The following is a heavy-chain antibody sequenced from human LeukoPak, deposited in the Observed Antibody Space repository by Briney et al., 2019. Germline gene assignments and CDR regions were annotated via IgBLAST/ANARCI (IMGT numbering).Heavy chain of an antibody. CDR3: ARHMNYDFWSGYYPHYYYYGMDV. J-gene: IGHJ6*02. V-gene: IGHV4-59*01. D-gene: IGHD3-3*01. Sequence: SETLSLTCTVSGGSISSYYWSWIRQPPGKGLEWIGYIYYSGSTNYNPSLKSRVTISVDTSKNQFSLKLSSVTAADTAVYYCARHMNYDFWSGYYPHYYYYGMDVWGQGTTVTVSS. CDR1: GGSISSYY. CDR2: IYYSGST.